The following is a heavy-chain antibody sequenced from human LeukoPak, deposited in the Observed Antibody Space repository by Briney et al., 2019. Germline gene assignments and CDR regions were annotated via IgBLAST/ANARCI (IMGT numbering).Heavy chain of an antibody. CDR3: ARHGRFLEWVMDV. CDR2: TYSSGST. Sequence: SETLSLTCTVSGGSISSSSYYWGWIRQPPGKGLEWIGSTYSSGSTYYNPSLKSRVTTFVDTSKNQFSLKLSSVTAAETAVYYCARHGRFLEWVMDVWGQGTTVTVSS. V-gene: IGHV4-39*01. D-gene: IGHD3-3*01. CDR1: GGSISSSSYY. J-gene: IGHJ6*02.